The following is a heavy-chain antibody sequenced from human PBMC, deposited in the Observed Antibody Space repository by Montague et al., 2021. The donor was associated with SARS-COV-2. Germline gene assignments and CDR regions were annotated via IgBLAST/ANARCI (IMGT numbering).Heavy chain of an antibody. CDR2: INNSGST. J-gene: IGHJ6*03. CDR3: ARGRIEVSMIVVVLTGASYYMDV. Sequence: ETLSLTCAVYGGSFSGHYWSWIRQPPGKGLEWIGEINNSGSTNYNPSLRSRVTISVDTSKNQFSLKLHSVTAADTAVYYCARGRIEVSMIVVVLTGASYYMDVWGKGTTVTVSS. V-gene: IGHV4-34*01. CDR1: GGSFSGHY. D-gene: IGHD3-22*01.